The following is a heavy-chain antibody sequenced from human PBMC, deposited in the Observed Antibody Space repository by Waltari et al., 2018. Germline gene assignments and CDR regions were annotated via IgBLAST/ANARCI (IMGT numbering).Heavy chain of an antibody. D-gene: IGHD2-15*01. CDR3: ARGDIVVVSGAFDI. CDR2: IYYSGST. CDR1: GGSISSGDYY. Sequence: QVQLQESGPGLVKPSQALSLTCTVPGGSISSGDYYWSWIRQPPGKGLEWSGYIYYSGSTYYNPSLKSRVTISVDTSKNQFSLKLSSVTAADTAVYYCARGDIVVVSGAFDIWGQGTMVTVSS. V-gene: IGHV4-30-4*08. J-gene: IGHJ3*02.